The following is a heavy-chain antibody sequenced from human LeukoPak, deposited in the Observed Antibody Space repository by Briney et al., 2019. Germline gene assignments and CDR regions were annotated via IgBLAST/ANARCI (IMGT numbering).Heavy chain of an antibody. J-gene: IGHJ4*02. CDR3: ASAAGAYDK. CDR2: IWSDVSNK. Sequence: PGGSLRHSCEPSGLTYSIYRMHWVPPAPGTRLEWVAVIWSDVSNKYYADCVKGRLAISRDNSKNTVWFQMNSLRAEDTAVYYCASAAGAYDKWGQGTLVSVS. V-gene: IGHV3-33*01. CDR1: GLTYSIYR. D-gene: IGHD6-13*01.